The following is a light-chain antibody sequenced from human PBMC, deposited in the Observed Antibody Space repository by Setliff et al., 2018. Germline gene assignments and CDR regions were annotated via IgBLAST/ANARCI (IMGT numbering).Light chain of an antibody. Sequence: SYELTQPPSVPVAPGKTARITCGGNNIGGKSVNWYQQKPGQAPVLVIYYDSDRPSGIPERFFGSNSGNTATLTISRVEAGDEADYYCQMWDSGSEHYVFGTGTKVTVL. CDR1: NIGGKS. CDR2: YDS. J-gene: IGLJ1*01. CDR3: QMWDSGSEHYV. V-gene: IGLV3-21*04.